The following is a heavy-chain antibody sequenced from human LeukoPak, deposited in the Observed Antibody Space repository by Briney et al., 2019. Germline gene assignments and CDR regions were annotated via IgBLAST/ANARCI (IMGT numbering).Heavy chain of an antibody. D-gene: IGHD6-13*01. V-gene: IGHV1-2*02. J-gene: IGHJ5*02. CDR1: GYTFTDYY. CDR2: INSNSGGT. Sequence: ASVKVSCKASGYTFTDYYINWVRQAPGQGLEWMGWINSNSGGTNYALKFQGRVTMTRDTSIRTAYMELSRLRSDDTAVYYCARGRSSSWYNWFDPWGQGTLVTVSS. CDR3: ARGRSSSWYNWFDP.